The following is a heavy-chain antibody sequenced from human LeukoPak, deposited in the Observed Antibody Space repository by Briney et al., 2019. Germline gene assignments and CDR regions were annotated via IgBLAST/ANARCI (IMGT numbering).Heavy chain of an antibody. CDR2: IYYSGST. CDR1: GGSISSYY. Sequence: PSETLSLTCTVSGGSISSYYWSWIRQPPGKGLEWIGYIYYSGSTNYNPSLKSRVTISVDTSKNQFSLKLSSVTAADTAVYYCARASGWYGLFTYWGQGTLVTVSS. V-gene: IGHV4-59*01. CDR3: ARASGWYGLFTY. J-gene: IGHJ4*02. D-gene: IGHD6-19*01.